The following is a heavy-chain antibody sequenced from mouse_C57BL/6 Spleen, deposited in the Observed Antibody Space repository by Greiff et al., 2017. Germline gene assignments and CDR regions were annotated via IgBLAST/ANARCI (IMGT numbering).Heavy chain of an antibody. CDR2: IYPGDGDT. D-gene: IGHD1-1*01. Sequence: QVQLQQSGPELVKPGASVKISCKASGYAFSSSWMNWVKQRPGKGLEWIGRIYPGDGDTNYNEKFKGKATMTADKSSSTAYIQLSSLTSEDSAVYFCARYSYGISSSYSMDYWGQGTSVTVSS. J-gene: IGHJ4*01. V-gene: IGHV1-82*01. CDR3: ARYSYGISSSYSMDY. CDR1: GYAFSSSW.